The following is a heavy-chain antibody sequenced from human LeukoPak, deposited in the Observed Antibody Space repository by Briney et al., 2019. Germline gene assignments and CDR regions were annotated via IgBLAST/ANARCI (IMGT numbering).Heavy chain of an antibody. CDR3: AKDRWLSSPDQFDY. Sequence: PGGSLRLSCAASGFTFSSYAMSWVRQAPGKGLEWVSAISDSGGSTYYTNSVKGRFTISRDNSKNTLYLQMNSLRAEDTAVYYCAKDRWLSSPDQFDYWGQGNLVTVSS. J-gene: IGHJ4*02. CDR1: GFTFSSYA. V-gene: IGHV3-23*01. CDR2: ISDSGGST. D-gene: IGHD3-22*01.